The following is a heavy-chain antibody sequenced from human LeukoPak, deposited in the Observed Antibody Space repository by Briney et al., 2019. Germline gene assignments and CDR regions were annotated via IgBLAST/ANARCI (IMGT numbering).Heavy chain of an antibody. CDR3: AKVLGDAFDI. CDR1: GFTFDDYA. J-gene: IGHJ3*02. CDR2: ISGDGGST. V-gene: IGHV3-43*02. Sequence: GGSLRLSCAASGFTFDDYAMHWVRQAPGKGLEWVSLISGDGGSTYYADSVKGRFTISRDNSKNSLYLQMNSLRTEDIALYYCAKVLGDAFDIWGQGTMVTVSS.